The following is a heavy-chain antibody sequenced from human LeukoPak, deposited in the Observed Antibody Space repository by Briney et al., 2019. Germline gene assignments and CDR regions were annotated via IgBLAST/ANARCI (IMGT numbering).Heavy chain of an antibody. J-gene: IGHJ4*02. V-gene: IGHV1-69*13. CDR2: IIPIFGTA. D-gene: IGHD2-15*01. Sequence: ASVNVSCKASGGTFSSYAISWVRQAPGQGLEWMGGIIPIFGTANYAQKFQGRVTITADESTSTAYMELSSLRSEDTAVYYCARDGVSSGGSCDYWGQGTLVTVSS. CDR3: ARDGVSSGGSCDY. CDR1: GGTFSSYA.